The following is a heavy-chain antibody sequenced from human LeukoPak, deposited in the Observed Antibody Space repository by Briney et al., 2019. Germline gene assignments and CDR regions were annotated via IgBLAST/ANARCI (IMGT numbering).Heavy chain of an antibody. CDR2: MNPNSGNT. Sequence: ASVKVSCKASGYTFTSYDINWVRQATGQGLEWMGWMNPNSGNTGYAQKFQGRVTMTRNTSISTAYMELSSLRSEDTAVYYCARAPLPPYCYGSGSYSRYGMDVWGQGTTVTVSS. V-gene: IGHV1-8*01. CDR3: ARAPLPPYCYGSGSYSRYGMDV. D-gene: IGHD3-10*01. J-gene: IGHJ6*02. CDR1: GYTFTSYD.